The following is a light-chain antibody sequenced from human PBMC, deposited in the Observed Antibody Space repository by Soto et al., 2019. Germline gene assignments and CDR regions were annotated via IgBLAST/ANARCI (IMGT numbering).Light chain of an antibody. V-gene: IGLV2-18*01. J-gene: IGLJ1*01. CDR2: EAS. Sequence: QSVLTQPPSVSGSPGRSVTISCTGTITDFVTYNRVSWYQQPPGTAPKLIVYEASNRPSGVPDRFSGSKSGNTASLTISGLQAADEADYYCSLYTSENTYVFGTGTKVTVL. CDR3: SLYTSENTYV. CDR1: ITDFVTYNR.